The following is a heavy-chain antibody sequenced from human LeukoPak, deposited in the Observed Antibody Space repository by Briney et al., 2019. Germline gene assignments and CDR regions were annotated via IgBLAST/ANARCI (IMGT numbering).Heavy chain of an antibody. Sequence: PGGSLRLSCEASGFTFSTYWMPSVRQAPGKGLVWVSRVKSDGSGTRYADSVTGRFTISRDNARNTLYLQMNSLSAEDTAVYYCTRDFGFEQAFDIWGQGTMVAVSS. CDR3: TRDFGFEQAFDI. CDR2: VKSDGSGT. D-gene: IGHD1/OR15-1a*01. CDR1: GFTFSTYW. V-gene: IGHV3-74*01. J-gene: IGHJ3*02.